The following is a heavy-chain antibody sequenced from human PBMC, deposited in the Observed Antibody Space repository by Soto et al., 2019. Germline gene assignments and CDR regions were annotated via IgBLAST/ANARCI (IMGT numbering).Heavy chain of an antibody. V-gene: IGHV3-23*01. J-gene: IGHJ4*02. Sequence: EVQLLESGGGLVQPGGSLRLSCAASGFTFSSYAMSWVRQAPGKGLEWVSAISGSGDSTYYADSVKGRFTISRDNSRNTLNLQMNSLRAEDTAVYYCAKGGYSSGWYQVDWGQGTLVTASS. CDR1: GFTFSSYA. D-gene: IGHD6-19*01. CDR2: ISGSGDST. CDR3: AKGGYSSGWYQVD.